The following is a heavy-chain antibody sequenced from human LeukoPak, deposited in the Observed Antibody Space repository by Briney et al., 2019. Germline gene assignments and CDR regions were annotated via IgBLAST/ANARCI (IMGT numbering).Heavy chain of an antibody. D-gene: IGHD4-11*01. CDR2: ISAYNGNT. CDR3: AKDAVTVATPYFDF. J-gene: IGHJ4*02. CDR1: GYTFTSYG. Sequence: ASVKVSCTASGYTFTSYGISWVRQAPGQGLEWMGWISAYNGNTNYAQKLQGRVTMTTDTSTSTAYMELRSLRSDDTAVYYCAKDAVTVATPYFDFWGQGTLVTVSS. V-gene: IGHV1-18*01.